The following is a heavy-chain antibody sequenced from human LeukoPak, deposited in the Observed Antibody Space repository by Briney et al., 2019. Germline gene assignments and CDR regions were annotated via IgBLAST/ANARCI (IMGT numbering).Heavy chain of an antibody. J-gene: IGHJ4*02. Sequence: SETLSLTCGVSGGSLSFYYWSWIRQSPGKGLEWIAEISQNGDSNYNMSLKSRVTIPLDKSKNQVSLKLNSVTAADTAVYYCARSAYSGYGLPDYWGQGTLVTVSS. CDR1: GGSLSFYY. V-gene: IGHV4-34*01. CDR2: ISQNGDS. CDR3: ARSAYSGYGLPDY. D-gene: IGHD5-12*01.